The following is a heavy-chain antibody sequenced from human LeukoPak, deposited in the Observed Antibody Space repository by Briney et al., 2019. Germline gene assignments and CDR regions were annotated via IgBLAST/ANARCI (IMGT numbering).Heavy chain of an antibody. CDR3: AKDHGSGSYGVGYFDY. CDR2: ISYDGSNK. D-gene: IGHD3-10*01. Sequence: GRSLRLSCAASGFTFSSYGMHWVRQAPGKGLEWVAVISYDGSNKYYADSVKGRFTISRDNSKNTLYLQMNSLRAEDTAVYYCAKDHGSGSYGVGYFDYWGQGTLVTVSS. CDR1: GFTFSSYG. J-gene: IGHJ4*02. V-gene: IGHV3-30*18.